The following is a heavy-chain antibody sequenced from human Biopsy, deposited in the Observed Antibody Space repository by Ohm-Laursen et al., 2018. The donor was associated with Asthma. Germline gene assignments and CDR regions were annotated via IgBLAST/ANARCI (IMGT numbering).Heavy chain of an antibody. V-gene: IGHV4-39*07. CDR2: VYYRGST. CDR3: ARAPIPAYSDSSGFDL. CDR1: GGSISSSTYY. J-gene: IGHJ4*02. Sequence: GTLSLTCAVSGGSISSSTYYWGWIRQPPGKGLEWIGSVYYRGSTYYNPSLKSRVTISVDTSKSHFSLTLSSVTAADTAVYFCARAPIPAYSDSSGFDLWGQGTLVTVSS. D-gene: IGHD3-22*01.